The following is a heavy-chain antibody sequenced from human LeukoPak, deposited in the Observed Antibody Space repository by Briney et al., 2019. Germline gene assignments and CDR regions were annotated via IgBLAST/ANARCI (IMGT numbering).Heavy chain of an antibody. V-gene: IGHV3-33*01. D-gene: IGHD6-19*01. Sequence: QPGRSLRLSCTASGFTFNNYGMHWVRQAPGKGLEWVAVIWYDGSNKYYADSVKGRFTISRDNSKNTLYLQMNSLRAEDTAVYYCARGVRYSSGYFDYWGQGTLVTVSS. CDR1: GFTFNNYG. CDR3: ARGVRYSSGYFDY. J-gene: IGHJ4*02. CDR2: IWYDGSNK.